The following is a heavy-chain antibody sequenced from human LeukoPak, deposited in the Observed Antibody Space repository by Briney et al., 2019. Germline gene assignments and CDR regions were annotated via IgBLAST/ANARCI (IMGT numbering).Heavy chain of an antibody. CDR3: AKGPYYYGSGSYFLDY. V-gene: IGHV3-30*18. J-gene: IGHJ4*02. CDR2: ISYDGSNK. CDR1: GFTFSSYG. D-gene: IGHD3-10*01. Sequence: PGGSLRLSCAASGFTFSSYGMHWVRQAPGKGLDWVAVISYDGSNKYYADSVKGRFTISRDNSKNTLYLQMNSLRAEDTAVYYCAKGPYYYGSGSYFLDYWGQGTLVTVSS.